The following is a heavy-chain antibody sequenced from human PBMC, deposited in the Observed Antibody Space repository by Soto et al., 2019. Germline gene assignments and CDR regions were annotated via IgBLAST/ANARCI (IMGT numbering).Heavy chain of an antibody. V-gene: IGHV4-31*03. CDR3: ARRYSGYFDF. J-gene: IGHJ4*02. CDR1: GGSISSSGYY. CDR2: IYHSGSA. Sequence: QVQLQESGPGLVKPSQTLSLTCTVSGGSISSSGYYWSWIRQHQGKGLEWIGFIYHSGSAYYNPSLKSRVTIALDTSKNQFSLKLSSVTAADTALYYCARRYSGYFDFWGQGALVTVSS. D-gene: IGHD5-12*01.